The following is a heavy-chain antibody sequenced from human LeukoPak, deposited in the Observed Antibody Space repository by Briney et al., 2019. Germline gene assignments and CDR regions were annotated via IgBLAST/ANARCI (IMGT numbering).Heavy chain of an antibody. D-gene: IGHD2-8*02. CDR2: IYYGEGT. V-gene: IGHV4-59*08. Sequence: SETLSLTCTVSGGSISSYYCIWIRQPPGKGLEWIGYIYYGEGTNSNPSLKSRVTVSLDKPNNQFSLKLTSVTAADTAVYYCATSKYSGAWYGFDSWGQGNLVTASS. J-gene: IGHJ4*02. CDR1: GGSISSYY. CDR3: ATSKYSGAWYGFDS.